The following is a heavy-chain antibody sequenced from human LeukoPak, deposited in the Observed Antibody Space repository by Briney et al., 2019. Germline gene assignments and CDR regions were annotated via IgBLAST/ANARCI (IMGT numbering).Heavy chain of an antibody. D-gene: IGHD3-10*01. CDR3: ARGSQSSGFDY. V-gene: IGHV4-59*01. J-gene: IGHJ4*02. Sequence: SETLSLTCTVSGGSISSYYWSWIRQPPGKGLEWIGYIYYSGSTNYNPSLKSRVTISVDTSKNQFSLKLSSVTAADTAVYYCARGSQSSGFDYWGQGTLVTVFS. CDR1: GGSISSYY. CDR2: IYYSGST.